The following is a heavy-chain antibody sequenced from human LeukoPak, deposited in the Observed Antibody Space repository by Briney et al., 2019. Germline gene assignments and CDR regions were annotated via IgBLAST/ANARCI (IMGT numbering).Heavy chain of an antibody. D-gene: IGHD3-22*01. CDR1: GDCFTSYY. J-gene: IGHJ4*02. Sequence: ASVKVSCKASGDCFTSYYMHWVRQAPGQGLEWMGIINPSGGSTNYAQKFQGRVTMTRVTSTSTVYMEPSSPISADTAVYYCARILTVGGPECWGQGTLVTVSS. V-gene: IGHV1-46*01. CDR3: ARILTVGGPEC. CDR2: INPSGGST.